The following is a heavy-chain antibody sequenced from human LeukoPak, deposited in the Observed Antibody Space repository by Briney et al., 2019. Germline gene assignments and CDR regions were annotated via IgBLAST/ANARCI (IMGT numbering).Heavy chain of an antibody. V-gene: IGHV3-9*03. CDR2: ISWNSGSI. D-gene: IGHD5-18*01. Sequence: GGSLRLSCAASRFTFDDYGMHWVRQAPGKGLEWVSGISWNSGSIGYADSVKGRFTISRDNAKSTLYLQMNSLRADDMALYYCTKASGYSSGAVDYWGQGTLVTVSS. J-gene: IGHJ4*02. CDR3: TKASGYSSGAVDY. CDR1: RFTFDDYG.